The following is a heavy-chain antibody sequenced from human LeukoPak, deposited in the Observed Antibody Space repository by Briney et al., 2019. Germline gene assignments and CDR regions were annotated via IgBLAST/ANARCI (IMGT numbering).Heavy chain of an antibody. CDR2: IRSKTYGGTT. CDR1: GFNFGDYA. CDR3: TSAIFYDTLTDSQWGTVRFDY. D-gene: IGHD3-9*01. V-gene: IGHV3-49*04. J-gene: IGHJ4*02. Sequence: TGGSLRLSCTPSGFNFGDYAMSWVRQAPGKGPEWVGFIRSKTYGGTTEYAASVKGRFTISRDDSKSIAYLQLNGLKTEDTAVYYCTSAIFYDTLTDSQWGTVRFDYWGQGTLVTVSS.